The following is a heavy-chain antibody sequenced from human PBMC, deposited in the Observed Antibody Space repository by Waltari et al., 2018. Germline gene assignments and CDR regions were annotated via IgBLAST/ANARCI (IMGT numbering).Heavy chain of an antibody. J-gene: IGHJ5*02. Sequence: EVQLVESGGGLVQPGGSLRPSCAASGLTCGSYAMNWVRQAPGKGVEWISYISSASATIYYADSVKGRFTISRDNAKNSLYLQMNILRAEDTAVYYCARGLSAAGGYNWFDPWGQGTLVTVSS. CDR2: ISSASATI. CDR1: GLTCGSYA. D-gene: IGHD2-15*01. V-gene: IGHV3-48*04. CDR3: ARGLSAAGGYNWFDP.